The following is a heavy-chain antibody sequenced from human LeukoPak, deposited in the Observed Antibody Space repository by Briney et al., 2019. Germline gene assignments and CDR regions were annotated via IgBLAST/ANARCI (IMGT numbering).Heavy chain of an antibody. V-gene: IGHV3-21*01. CDR3: ARGLDIVATILFYY. Sequence: GGSLRLSCAASGFTFSSYSMNWVRQAPGKGLEWVSSISSSSSYIYYADSVKGRFTISRDNAKNSLYLQMNSLRAEDTAVYYCARGLDIVATILFYYWGQGTLVTVSS. CDR2: ISSSSSYI. D-gene: IGHD5-12*01. CDR1: GFTFSSYS. J-gene: IGHJ4*02.